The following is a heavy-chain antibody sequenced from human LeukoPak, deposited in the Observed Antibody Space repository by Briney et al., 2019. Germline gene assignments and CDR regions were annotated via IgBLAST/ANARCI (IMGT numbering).Heavy chain of an antibody. D-gene: IGHD2-21*02. CDR3: ARSPNCGDDCF. CDR2: IKNDGSVT. Sequence: PGGSLRLSCVASGFSFSTYWMHWVRQAPGKGLMWVSRIKNDGSVTSYADSVKGRFTISRDNAKNTLYLQMNSLRADDTAVYYCARSPNCGDDCFWGQGTLVTVSS. V-gene: IGHV3-74*01. CDR1: GFSFSTYW. J-gene: IGHJ4*02.